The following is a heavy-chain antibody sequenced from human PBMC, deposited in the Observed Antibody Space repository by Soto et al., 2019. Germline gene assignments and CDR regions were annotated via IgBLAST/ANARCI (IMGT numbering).Heavy chain of an antibody. Sequence: ASVKVSCKASGFTFTSSAVQWVRQARGQRLEWIGWIVVGSGNTNYAQKFQERVTITRDMSTSTAYMELSSLRSEDTAVYYCAAEAITMVRGVIRYYYYGMDVWGQGTTVTVSS. CDR1: GFTFTSSA. V-gene: IGHV1-58*01. CDR3: AAEAITMVRGVIRYYYYGMDV. CDR2: IVVGSGNT. J-gene: IGHJ6*02. D-gene: IGHD3-10*01.